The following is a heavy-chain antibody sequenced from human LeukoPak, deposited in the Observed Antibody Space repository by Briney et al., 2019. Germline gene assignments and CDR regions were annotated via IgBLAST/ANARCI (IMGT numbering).Heavy chain of an antibody. V-gene: IGHV3-48*01. Sequence: PGGSLRLSCAASGFTFRSYSMNWVRQAPGKGLEWVSYISNAIWYADSVKGRLTISRDNAKNALYPQMNSLRPEDTAVYYCVRDSDYAFDHWGQGALVTVSS. CDR2: ISNAI. D-gene: IGHD3-16*01. CDR3: VRDSDYAFDH. J-gene: IGHJ4*02. CDR1: GFTFRSYS.